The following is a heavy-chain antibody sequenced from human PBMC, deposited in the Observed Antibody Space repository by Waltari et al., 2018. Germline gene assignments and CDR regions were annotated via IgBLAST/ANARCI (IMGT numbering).Heavy chain of an antibody. CDR1: GFNFRNYA. D-gene: IGHD3-10*01. CDR2: INFSGGNT. Sequence: EVQLLESGGAFVRPGGSLRLSCAASGFNFRNYAMTWVRQAPGKGVEWVASINFSGGNTVYADSVKGRSNIARDNSKNTLSIQLDSLRLDDTAVYFCARVNRESLIRGATIDSWGQGTRVTVSS. V-gene: IGHV3-23*01. J-gene: IGHJ4*02. CDR3: ARVNRESLIRGATIDS.